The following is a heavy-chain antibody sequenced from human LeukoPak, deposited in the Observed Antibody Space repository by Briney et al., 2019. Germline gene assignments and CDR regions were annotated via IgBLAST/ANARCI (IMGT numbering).Heavy chain of an antibody. V-gene: IGHV3-23*01. CDR2: ISGSGGST. CDR1: GFTFSSYA. CDR3: AKSYDFWSGYSYYYYYMDV. Sequence: PGGSLRLSCAASGFTFSSYAMSWVRQAPGKGLEWVSAISGSGGSTYYADSVKGRFTISRDNSKNTLYLQMNSLRAEDTAVYYCAKSYDFWSGYSYYYYYMDVWGKGTTVTVSS. J-gene: IGHJ6*03. D-gene: IGHD3-3*01.